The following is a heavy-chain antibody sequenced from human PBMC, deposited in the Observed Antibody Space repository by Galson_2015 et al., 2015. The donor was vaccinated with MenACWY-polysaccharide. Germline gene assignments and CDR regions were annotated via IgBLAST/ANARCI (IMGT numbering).Heavy chain of an antibody. Sequence: SLKVSCKASGYTFTSYDINWVRQATGQGLEWMGWMNPNSGNTGYAQKFQGRVTMTRNTSITTAYMELNSLRFEDTAVYYCASRRAGAHYFDHWGQGTLVTVSS. CDR2: MNPNSGNT. V-gene: IGHV1-8*01. J-gene: IGHJ4*02. D-gene: IGHD4-17*01. CDR1: GYTFTSYD. CDR3: ASRRAGAHYFDH.